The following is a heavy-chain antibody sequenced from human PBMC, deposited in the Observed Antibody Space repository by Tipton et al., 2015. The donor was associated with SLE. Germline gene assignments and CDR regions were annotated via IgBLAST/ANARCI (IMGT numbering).Heavy chain of an antibody. CDR2: IADTGSP. V-gene: IGHV4-34*01. J-gene: IGHJ4*02. Sequence: TLSLTCAVYGGSFSGYPWPWIRRPPGQGLAWIGEIADTGSPNYNPSLKSRVTISLDTSKSQFSLILNSLTAADTAVYYCARGPCLRWPPGAYWGQGTLVSVSS. CDR1: GGSFSGYP. D-gene: IGHD4-23*01. CDR3: ARGPCLRWPPGAY.